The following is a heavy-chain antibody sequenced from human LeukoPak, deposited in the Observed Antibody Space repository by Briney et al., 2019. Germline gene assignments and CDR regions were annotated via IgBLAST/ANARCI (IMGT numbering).Heavy chain of an antibody. J-gene: IGHJ5*02. D-gene: IGHD2-15*01. CDR3: ARDLDCNGGTCYFDP. CDR2: IYHSGST. CDR1: GYSISSGFF. V-gene: IGHV4-38-2*02. Sequence: SETLSLTCAVSGYSISSGFFWAWMRQSPGKGLEWIGSIYHSGSTFYNPSLKGRVTISIDRSNNQFSLRLSSVTAADTAVYYCARDLDCNGGTCYFDPWGQGTLVTVSS.